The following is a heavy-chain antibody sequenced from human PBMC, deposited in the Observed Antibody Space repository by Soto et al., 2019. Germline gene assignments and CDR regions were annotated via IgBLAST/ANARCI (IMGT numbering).Heavy chain of an antibody. Sequence: EVQLLESGGGLVQPGGSLRLSCAASGFTFSVYAMSWVRQAPGRGLEWVSTISGSRGSTYYADSVKGRFTISRDNSKNTLYLQMNSRRAEDTAVYYCAKASGGVIVPAGIYYWGQGTLVTVSS. CDR1: GFTFSVYA. J-gene: IGHJ4*02. CDR3: AKASGGVIVPAGIYY. D-gene: IGHD2-2*01. V-gene: IGHV3-23*01. CDR2: ISGSRGST.